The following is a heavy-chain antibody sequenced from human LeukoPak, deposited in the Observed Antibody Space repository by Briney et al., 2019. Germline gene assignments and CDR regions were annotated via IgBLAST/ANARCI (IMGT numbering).Heavy chain of an antibody. J-gene: IGHJ4*02. CDR3: AKGGFFYGDYDFDY. D-gene: IGHD4-17*01. CDR2: ISGSGGST. CDR1: GFTFSSYA. Sequence: GGSLRLSCAASGFTFSSYAMSSVRQAPGKGLEWVSAISGSGGSTYYADSVKGRFTISRDNSKNTLYLQMNSLRAEDTAVYYCAKGGFFYGDYDFDYWGQGTLVTVSS. V-gene: IGHV3-23*01.